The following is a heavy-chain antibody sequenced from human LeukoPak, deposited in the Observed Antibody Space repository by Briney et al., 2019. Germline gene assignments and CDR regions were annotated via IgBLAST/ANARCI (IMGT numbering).Heavy chain of an antibody. V-gene: IGHV4-59*12. Sequence: SETLSLTCSVSGGSFNNYYWSWIRQPPGKGLVWIGYMYNSGSTDYSPSLKSRVTISIDTSKNQFSLKVSSVTAADTAIYYCARDMSFDWFPYYFDYWGQGILVTVSS. CDR3: ARDMSFDWFPYYFDY. CDR2: MYNSGST. J-gene: IGHJ4*02. D-gene: IGHD3-9*01. CDR1: GGSFNNYY.